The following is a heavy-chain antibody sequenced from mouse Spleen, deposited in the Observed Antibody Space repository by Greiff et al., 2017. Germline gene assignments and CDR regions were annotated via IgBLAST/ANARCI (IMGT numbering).Heavy chain of an antibody. CDR3: TRGELGRGGFAY. Sequence: VQLQESGAELVRPGASVTLSCKASGYTFTDYEMHWVKQTPVHGLEWIGAIDPETGGSAYNQKFKGKAILTADKSSSTAYMELRSLTSEDSAVYYCTRGELGRGGFAYWGQGTLVTVSA. V-gene: IGHV1-15*01. CDR2: IDPETGGS. D-gene: IGHD4-1*01. J-gene: IGHJ3*01. CDR1: GYTFTDYE.